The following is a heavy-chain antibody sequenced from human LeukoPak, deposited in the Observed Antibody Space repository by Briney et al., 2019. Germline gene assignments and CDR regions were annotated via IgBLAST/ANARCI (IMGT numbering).Heavy chain of an antibody. CDR3: ARGKKQGYCSSTSCYSAYYYYMDV. CDR1: GGSFSGYY. Sequence: PSETLSLTCAAYGGSFSGYYWSWIRQPPGKGLEWIGEINHSGSTNYNPSLKSRVTISVDTSKNQFSLKLSSVTAADTAVYYCARGKKQGYCSSTSCYSAYYYYMDVWGKGTTVTVSS. CDR2: INHSGST. J-gene: IGHJ6*03. V-gene: IGHV4-34*01. D-gene: IGHD2-2*02.